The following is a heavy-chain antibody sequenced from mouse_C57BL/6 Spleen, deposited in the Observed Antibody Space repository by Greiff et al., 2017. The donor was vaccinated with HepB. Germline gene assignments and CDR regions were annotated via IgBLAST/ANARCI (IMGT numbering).Heavy chain of an antibody. CDR2: IYPRSGNT. CDR3: ARGGPFRYFDY. Sequence: QVQLKQSGAELARPGASVKLSCKASGYTFTSYGISWVKQRTGQGLEWIGEIYPRSGNTYYNEKFKGKATLTADKSSSTAYMELRSLTSEDSAVYFCARGGPFRYFDYWGQGTTLTVSS. CDR1: GYTFTSYG. V-gene: IGHV1-81*01. J-gene: IGHJ2*01.